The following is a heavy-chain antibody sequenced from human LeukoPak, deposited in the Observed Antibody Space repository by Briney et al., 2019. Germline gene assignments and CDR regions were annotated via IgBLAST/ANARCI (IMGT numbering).Heavy chain of an antibody. J-gene: IGHJ4*02. V-gene: IGHV3-23*01. CDR3: ATEKGDSPDY. D-gene: IGHD3-16*01. CDR1: GFTFSNYA. CDR2: LSGSGGNT. Sequence: GGSLRLSCAASGFTFSNYAMAWVRQAPGKGLEWVSGLSGSGGNTFYAGSVKGRFTISRDNPKNTLYLQMSSLSAEDTAVYYCATEKGDSPDYWGQGTLVTVSS.